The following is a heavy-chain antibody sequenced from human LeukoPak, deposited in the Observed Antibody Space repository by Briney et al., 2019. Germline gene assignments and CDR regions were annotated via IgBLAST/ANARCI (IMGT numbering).Heavy chain of an antibody. Sequence: ASVKVSCKASGYTYTSYDINWVRQATGQGLEWMGWMNPNSGNTGYAQKFQGRVTMTRNTSISTAYMELSSLRSEDTAVYYCARAVDVLLWFGEIPGGFDIWGQGTMVTVSS. CDR1: GYTYTSYD. D-gene: IGHD3-10*01. CDR3: ARAVDVLLWFGEIPGGFDI. CDR2: MNPNSGNT. J-gene: IGHJ3*02. V-gene: IGHV1-8*01.